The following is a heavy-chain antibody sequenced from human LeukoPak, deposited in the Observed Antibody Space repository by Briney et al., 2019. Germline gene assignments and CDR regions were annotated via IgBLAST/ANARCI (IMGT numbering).Heavy chain of an antibody. CDR2: ISGSGGST. D-gene: IGHD2-2*01. J-gene: IGHJ4*02. CDR1: GFTFSSYA. CDR3: AKPLVVVPAALLDY. Sequence: GGSLRLSCAASGFTFSSYAMSWVRQAPGKGLEWVSAISGSGGSTYYADSVKGRFTISRDNSKNTLYLQMNSLRAEDTAVYYCAKPLVVVPAALLDYWGQGTLVTVSS. V-gene: IGHV3-23*01.